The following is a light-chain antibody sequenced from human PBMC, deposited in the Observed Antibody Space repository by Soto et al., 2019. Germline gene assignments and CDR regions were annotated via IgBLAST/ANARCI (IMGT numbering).Light chain of an antibody. V-gene: IGLV4-69*01. J-gene: IGLJ3*02. CDR3: QTWGTGTWE. CDR2: LNSDGSH. Sequence: QLVLTQSPSASASLGDSVKLTCTLRSGHSTYTIAWHQQQPEKGPRYLMKLNSDGSHSKGDGIPDRFSGSSSGAERYLTISSLQSEDEADYYCQTWGTGTWEFGGGTKVTVL. CDR1: SGHSTYT.